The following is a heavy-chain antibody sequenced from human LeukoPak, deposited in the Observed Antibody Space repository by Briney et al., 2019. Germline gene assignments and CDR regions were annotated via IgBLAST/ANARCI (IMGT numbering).Heavy chain of an antibody. J-gene: IGHJ1*01. Sequence: PSETLSLTCTVSGGSISSSSYYWGWIRQPPGKGLEWIGSIYYSGSTYYNPSLKSRVTISVDASKNQFSLKLSSVTAADTAAYYCASIIVGVTPQHWGQGTLVTVSS. D-gene: IGHD1-26*01. CDR1: GGSISSSSYY. CDR2: IYYSGST. V-gene: IGHV4-39*01. CDR3: ASIIVGVTPQH.